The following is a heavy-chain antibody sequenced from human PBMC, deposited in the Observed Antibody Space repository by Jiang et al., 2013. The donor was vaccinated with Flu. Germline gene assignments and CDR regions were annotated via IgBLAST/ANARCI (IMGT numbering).Heavy chain of an antibody. CDR2: IYWDDDK. Sequence: KPTQTLTLTCTFSGFSLSTSGVGVGWIRQPPGKALEWLALIYWDDDKRYSPSLKSRLTITKDTSKNQVVLTMTNMDPVDTATYYCAHGPGGESHFDYWGQGTLVTVSS. J-gene: IGHJ4*02. V-gene: IGHV2-5*02. CDR3: AHGPGGESHFDY. D-gene: IGHD2-21*01. CDR1: GFSLSTSGVG.